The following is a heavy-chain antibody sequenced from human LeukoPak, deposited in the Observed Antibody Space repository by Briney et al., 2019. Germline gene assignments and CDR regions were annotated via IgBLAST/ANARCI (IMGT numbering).Heavy chain of an antibody. J-gene: IGHJ5*02. D-gene: IGHD2-2*01. CDR2: IYYSGST. V-gene: IGHV4-39*07. CDR3: ARDGGNIVVVPAAIWFDP. Sequence: PSETLSLTCTVSGGSISSSSYYWGWIRQPPGKGLEWIGSIYYSGSTYYNPSLKSRVTISVDTSKNQFSLKLSSVTAADTAVYYCARDGGNIVVVPAAIWFDPWGRGTLVTVSS. CDR1: GGSISSSSYY.